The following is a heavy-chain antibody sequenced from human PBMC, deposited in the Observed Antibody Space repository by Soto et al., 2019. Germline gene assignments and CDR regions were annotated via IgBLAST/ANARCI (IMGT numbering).Heavy chain of an antibody. CDR3: ARGIVVVPAANYDYYYYMDV. J-gene: IGHJ6*03. D-gene: IGHD2-2*01. Sequence: QVQLVQSGAEVKKPGASVKVSCKASGYTFTSYAMHWVRQAPGQRLEWMGWINAGNGNTKYSQKFQGRVTITRDTAASTAYMELSSLRSEDTAVYYCARGIVVVPAANYDYYYYMDVGGKGTTVTVSS. CDR2: INAGNGNT. V-gene: IGHV1-3*01. CDR1: GYTFTSYA.